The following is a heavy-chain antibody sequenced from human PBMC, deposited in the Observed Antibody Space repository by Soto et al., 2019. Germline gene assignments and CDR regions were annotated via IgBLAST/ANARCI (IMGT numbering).Heavy chain of an antibody. J-gene: IGHJ4*02. V-gene: IGHV4-31*03. CDR1: GGSISSGGYY. CDR2: IYYSGST. Sequence: PSETLSLTCTVSGGSISSGGYYWSWIRQHPGKGLEWIGYIYYSGSTYYNPSLKSRVTISVDTSKNQFSLKLSSVTAADTAVYYCARERVAERAYYFDYWGQGTLVTVSS. CDR3: ARERVAERAYYFDY. D-gene: IGHD3-3*01.